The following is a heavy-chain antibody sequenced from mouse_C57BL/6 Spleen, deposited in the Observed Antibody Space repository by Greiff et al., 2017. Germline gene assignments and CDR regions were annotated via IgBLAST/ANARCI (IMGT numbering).Heavy chain of an antibody. J-gene: IGHJ3*01. CDR2: IDPSDSYT. CDR3: ARWTGTPAY. V-gene: IGHV1-59*01. Sequence: QVHVKQPGAELVRPGTSVKLSCKASGYTFTSYWMHWVKQRPGQGLEWIGVIDPSDSYTNYNQKFKGKATLTVDTSSSTAYMQLSSLTSEDSAVYYCARWTGTPAYWGQGTLVTVSA. CDR1: GYTFTSYW. D-gene: IGHD4-1*01.